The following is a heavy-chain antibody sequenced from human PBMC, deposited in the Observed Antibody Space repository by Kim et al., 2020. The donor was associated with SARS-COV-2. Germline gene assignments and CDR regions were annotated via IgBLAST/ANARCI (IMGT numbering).Heavy chain of an antibody. D-gene: IGHD3-3*01. CDR1: GFTFSSYA. Sequence: GGSLRLSCAASGFTFSSYAMHWVRQAPGKGLEWVAVISYDGSNKYYADSVKGRFTISRDNSKNTLYLQMNSLRAEDTAVYYCARAGKYYDFWSGSHFDYWGQGTLVTVSS. V-gene: IGHV3-30*04. CDR3: ARAGKYYDFWSGSHFDY. J-gene: IGHJ4*02. CDR2: ISYDGSNK.